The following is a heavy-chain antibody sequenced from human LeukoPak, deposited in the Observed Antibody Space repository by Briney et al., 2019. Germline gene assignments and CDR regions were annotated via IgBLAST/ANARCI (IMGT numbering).Heavy chain of an antibody. Sequence: PGGSLRLSCAASGFTFSSYEMNWVRQAPGKGLEWVSYISSSGSTIYYADSVKGRFTISRDNAKNSLYLQMNSLRAEDTAGYYCARDGKNWSGYLYYYYYMDVWGKGTTVTVSS. D-gene: IGHD3-3*01. CDR1: GFTFSSYE. J-gene: IGHJ6*03. V-gene: IGHV3-48*03. CDR3: ARDGKNWSGYLYYYYYMDV. CDR2: ISSSGSTI.